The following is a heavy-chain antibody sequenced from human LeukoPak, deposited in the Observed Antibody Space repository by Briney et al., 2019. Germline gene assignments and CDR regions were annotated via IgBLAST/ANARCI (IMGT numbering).Heavy chain of an antibody. Sequence: GGSLRLSCAASGLTVSNAWMSWVRQAPGKGLEWVGRIRSSSDGGTTDYAAPVKGRFTISRDDSENTLFLRMSSLETEDTAVYYGTRMNYARFDPWGQGTLVTVSS. V-gene: IGHV3-15*01. CDR1: GLTVSNAW. CDR3: TRMNYARFDP. D-gene: IGHD2-2*01. J-gene: IGHJ5*02. CDR2: IRSSSDGGTT.